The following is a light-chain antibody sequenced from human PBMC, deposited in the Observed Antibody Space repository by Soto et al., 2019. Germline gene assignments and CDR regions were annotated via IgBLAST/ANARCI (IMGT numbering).Light chain of an antibody. Sequence: EIVLTDSPGTLSLSPCEIATLSCRASQSVRSNYLSWFQQKPGQAPRLLIYAASSRPTGIPDRFSGRGSGTDFTLTISGLEPEDFAVYFCQQYASSPLTFGGGTKVDIK. CDR1: QSVRSNY. J-gene: IGKJ4*01. V-gene: IGKV3-20*01. CDR2: AAS. CDR3: QQYASSPLT.